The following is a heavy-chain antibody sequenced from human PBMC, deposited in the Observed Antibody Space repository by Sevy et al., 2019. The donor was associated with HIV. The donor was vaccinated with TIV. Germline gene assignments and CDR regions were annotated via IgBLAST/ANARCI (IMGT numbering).Heavy chain of an antibody. J-gene: IGHJ6*02. Sequence: GESLKISCVGSGFIFDDYGMHWVRQAPGKGLEWVALISHDGGKKYYAASVKGRFTISRDNFKNTLYLQMNTLRRDDTAAYFCTKDPPVYGDFPYGMDVWGQGTTVTVSS. CDR3: TKDPPVYGDFPYGMDV. D-gene: IGHD4-17*01. CDR2: ISHDGGKK. CDR1: GFIFDDYG. V-gene: IGHV3-30*18.